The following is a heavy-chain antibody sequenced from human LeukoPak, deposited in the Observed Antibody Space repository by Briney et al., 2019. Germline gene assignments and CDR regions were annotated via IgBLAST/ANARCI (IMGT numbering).Heavy chain of an antibody. D-gene: IGHD5-18*01. V-gene: IGHV1-18*01. CDR1: GYTFTTDG. CDR3: ARVWYSYGAPYYYGMDV. CDR2: ISAYNGDT. J-gene: IGHJ6*02. Sequence: APVKVSCKASGYTFTTDGISWVRQAPGQGLEWMGWISAYNGDTNYAQKLQGRVTMTTDTSTSTAYMELRSLRSDDTAVYYCARVWYSYGAPYYYGMDVWGQGTTVTVSS.